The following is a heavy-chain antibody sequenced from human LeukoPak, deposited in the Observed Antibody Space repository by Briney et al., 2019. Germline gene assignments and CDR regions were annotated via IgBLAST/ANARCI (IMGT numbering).Heavy chain of an antibody. V-gene: IGHV4-59*07. J-gene: IGHJ3*02. Sequence: SDTLSLTCTVSGGSINSYYWNWIRQPPGKGLEWMGYIYYTGDTSYNPSLRSRVTISVDTSKNQFSLKLSSVTAADTAVYYCARGLITVANTGAFDIWGQGTMVTVSS. CDR1: GGSINSYY. CDR2: IYYTGDT. D-gene: IGHD5-12*01. CDR3: ARGLITVANTGAFDI.